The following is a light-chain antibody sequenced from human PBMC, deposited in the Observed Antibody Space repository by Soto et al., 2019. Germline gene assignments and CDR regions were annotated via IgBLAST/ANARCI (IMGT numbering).Light chain of an antibody. J-gene: IGKJ1*01. CDR2: KAS. CDR3: QQYHSYSWT. Sequence: DIQMTQSPSTLSASVGDRVTITCRASQSINSWLAWYQQKEGRAPKLLIYKASTLESGVPSRFSGSGSGTEFTLTISSLQPDDFASYYCQQYHSYSWTFGQGTKVDIK. CDR1: QSINSW. V-gene: IGKV1-5*03.